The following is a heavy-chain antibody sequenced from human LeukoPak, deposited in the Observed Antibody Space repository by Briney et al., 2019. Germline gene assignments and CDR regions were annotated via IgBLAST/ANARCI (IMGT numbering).Heavy chain of an antibody. V-gene: IGHV1-18*04. Sequence: GAPVKVSCKASGYTFTSYGISWVRQAPGQGLEWMGWISAYSGNTNYAQKLQGRVTMTTDTSTSTAYMELRSLRSDDTAVYYCARDGGTYYYGSGRDPRFDPWGQGTLVTVSS. CDR1: GYTFTSYG. CDR2: ISAYSGNT. D-gene: IGHD3-10*01. CDR3: ARDGGTYYYGSGRDPRFDP. J-gene: IGHJ5*02.